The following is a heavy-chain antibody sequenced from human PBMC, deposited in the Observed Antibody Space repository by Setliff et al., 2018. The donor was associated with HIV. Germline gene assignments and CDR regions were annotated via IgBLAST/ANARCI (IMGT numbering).Heavy chain of an antibody. CDR2: ISNSGIT. J-gene: IGHJ5*02. V-gene: IGHV4-59*11. Sequence: PSETLSLTCSVSGASIGSHYWSWIRQPPGKGLEWIGSISNSGITYYSPSLKSRITIALDTSKNQFSLKLMSVSPADAAVYFCTRVFPHPYGNSWFDPWGQGTQVTVSS. D-gene: IGHD3-10*01. CDR3: TRVFPHPYGNSWFDP. CDR1: GASIGSHY.